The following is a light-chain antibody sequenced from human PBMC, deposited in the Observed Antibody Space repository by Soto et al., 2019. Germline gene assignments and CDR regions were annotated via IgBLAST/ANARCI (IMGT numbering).Light chain of an antibody. CDR3: QQYGSSGT. CDR1: QSVGSS. Sequence: EIVLTQSPAALSLSPLEIATLSFRASQSVGSSLAWYQQRPGQAPRLLIYGASNRATGIPDRFSGSGSGTDFTLTISRLETEDFAVYYCQQYGSSGTFGQGTKVDIK. V-gene: IGKV3-20*01. CDR2: GAS. J-gene: IGKJ1*01.